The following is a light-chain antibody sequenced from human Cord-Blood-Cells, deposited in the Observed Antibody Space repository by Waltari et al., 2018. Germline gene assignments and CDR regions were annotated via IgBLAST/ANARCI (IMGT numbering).Light chain of an antibody. V-gene: IGKV1-8*01. CDR3: QQYYSYPLT. CDR1: QGMSSY. Sequence: AIRMTQSPSSLSASTGDRVTITCRASQGMSSYLAWYQQKPGKAPKLLIYAASTLQSGVPSRFSGSGSGTDFTLTISCLQSEDLATYYCQQYYSYPLTFGGGTKVEIK. J-gene: IGKJ4*01. CDR2: AAS.